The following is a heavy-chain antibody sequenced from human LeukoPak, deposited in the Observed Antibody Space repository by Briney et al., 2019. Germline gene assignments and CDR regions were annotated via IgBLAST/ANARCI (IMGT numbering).Heavy chain of an antibody. V-gene: IGHV3-30*18. CDR3: AKDLVDDSSGYYSDGFDY. Sequence: GGSLRLSCAASGFTFSSYAMSWVRQAPGKGLEWVAVISYDGSNKYYADSVKGRFTISRDNSKNTLYLQMNSLRAEDTAVYYCAKDLVDDSSGYYSDGFDYWGQGTLVTVSS. J-gene: IGHJ4*02. CDR1: GFTFSSYA. CDR2: ISYDGSNK. D-gene: IGHD3-22*01.